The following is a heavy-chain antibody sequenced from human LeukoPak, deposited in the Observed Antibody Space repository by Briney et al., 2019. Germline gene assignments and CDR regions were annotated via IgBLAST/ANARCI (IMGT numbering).Heavy chain of an antibody. CDR2: INPNSGGT. Sequence: ASVKVSCKASGYTFTGYYMHWVRQAPGQGLEWMGWINPNSGGTNYAQKFQGRVTMTRDTSISTAYMELSRLRSDDTAVYYCARDLQALMTTVIPDAFDIWGQGTMVTVSS. D-gene: IGHD4-17*01. V-gene: IGHV1-2*02. CDR3: ARDLQALMTTVIPDAFDI. J-gene: IGHJ3*02. CDR1: GYTFTGYY.